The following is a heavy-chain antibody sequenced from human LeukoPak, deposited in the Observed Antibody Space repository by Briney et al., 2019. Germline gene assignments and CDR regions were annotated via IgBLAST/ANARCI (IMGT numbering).Heavy chain of an antibody. D-gene: IGHD4-23*01. J-gene: IGHJ4*02. V-gene: IGHV3-21*01. Sequence: PGGSLRPSCAASGFTFSSYSMNWVRQAPGKGLEWVSSISSSSSYIYYADSVKGRFTISRDNAKNSLYLQMNSLRAEDTAVYYCARDTHSRYGGNENDYWGQGTLVTVSS. CDR3: ARDTHSRYGGNENDY. CDR2: ISSSSSYI. CDR1: GFTFSSYS.